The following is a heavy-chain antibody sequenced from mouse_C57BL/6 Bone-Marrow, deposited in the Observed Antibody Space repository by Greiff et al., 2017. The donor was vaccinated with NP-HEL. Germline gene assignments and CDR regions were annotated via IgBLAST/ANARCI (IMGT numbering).Heavy chain of an antibody. CDR2: ISHLAYSI. V-gene: IGHV5-15*01. Sequence: EVKLMESGGGLVQPGGSLKLSCAASGFTFSDYGMAWVRQAPRKGPEWVAFISHLAYSIYYADTVTGRFTISRENATNTLYLEMSSLRSEDTARYYCARREGDLLWAFDVWGTGTTVTVSS. CDR1: GFTFSDYG. J-gene: IGHJ1*03. CDR3: ARREGDLLWAFDV. D-gene: IGHD2-1*01.